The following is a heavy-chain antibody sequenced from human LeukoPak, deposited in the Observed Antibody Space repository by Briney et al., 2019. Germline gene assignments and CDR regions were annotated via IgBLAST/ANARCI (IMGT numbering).Heavy chain of an antibody. CDR1: GFTFRNYA. J-gene: IGHJ6*03. D-gene: IGHD2/OR15-2a*01. CDR3: AKGGNIRILDYYYYMDV. CDR2: FSGSGSTT. V-gene: IGHV3-23*01. Sequence: PGGSLRLSCAASGFTFRNYAMNWVRQAPGKGLEWVSGFSGSGSTTDYADSVKGRFTISRDNSKNTLYLQMNSLRAEDTAVYYCAKGGNIRILDYYYYMDVWGKGTTVTVSS.